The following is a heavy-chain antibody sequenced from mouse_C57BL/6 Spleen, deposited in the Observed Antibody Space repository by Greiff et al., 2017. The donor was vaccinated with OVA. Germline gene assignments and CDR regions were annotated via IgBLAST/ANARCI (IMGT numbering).Heavy chain of an antibody. Sequence: EVKLMESGGGLVKPGGSLKLSCAASGFTFSDYGMHWVRQAPEKGLEWVAYISSGSSTIYYADTVKGRFTISRDNAKNTLFLQMTSLRSEDTAMYYCAREGAYDYYAMDYWGQGTSVTVSS. CDR1: GFTFSDYG. J-gene: IGHJ4*01. CDR3: AREGAYDYYAMDY. D-gene: IGHD3-1*01. CDR2: ISSGSSTI. V-gene: IGHV5-17*01.